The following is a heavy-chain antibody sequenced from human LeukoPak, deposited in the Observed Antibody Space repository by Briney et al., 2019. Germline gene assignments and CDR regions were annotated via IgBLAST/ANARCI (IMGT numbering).Heavy chain of an antibody. J-gene: IGHJ4*02. D-gene: IGHD4-17*01. V-gene: IGHV3-23*01. Sequence: GGSLRLSCAASGFTFSSYAMSWVRQAPGKGLEWVSAISGSGGSTYYADSVKGRFAISRDNYKNTLYLQMNSLRAEDTAVYYCAKVGGYGDYGGHWGQGTLVTVSS. CDR2: ISGSGGST. CDR3: AKVGGYGDYGGH. CDR1: GFTFSSYA.